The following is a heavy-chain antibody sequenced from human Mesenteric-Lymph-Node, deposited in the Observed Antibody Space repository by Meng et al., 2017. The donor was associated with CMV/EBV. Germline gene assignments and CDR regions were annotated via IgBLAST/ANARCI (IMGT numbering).Heavy chain of an antibody. J-gene: IGHJ4*02. CDR1: GGTFSSYA. CDR2: ISTDNGNT. CDR3: ARDGRIFDY. V-gene: IGHV1-18*01. Sequence: ASVKVSCKASGGTFSSYAISWVRQAPGQGLEWMGWISTDNGNTNYAQNFQGRVTMTTDTSTNTAYMELRSLRSDDTAVYYCARDGRIFDYWGQGSLVTVSS.